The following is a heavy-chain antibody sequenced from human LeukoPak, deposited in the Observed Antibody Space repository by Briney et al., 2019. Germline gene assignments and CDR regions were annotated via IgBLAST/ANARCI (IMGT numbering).Heavy chain of an antibody. CDR1: GFTFSSYA. V-gene: IGHV3-30-3*01. CDR3: ARDYCGGDYCYYYYYGMDV. D-gene: IGHD2-21*02. J-gene: IGHJ6*02. Sequence: GRSLRLSCAASGFTFSSYAMHWVRQAPGKGLEWVAVISYDGSNKYYADSVKGRFTISRDNSKNTLYLQMNSLRAEDTAEYYCARDYCGGDYCYYYYYGMDVWGQGTTVTVSS. CDR2: ISYDGSNK.